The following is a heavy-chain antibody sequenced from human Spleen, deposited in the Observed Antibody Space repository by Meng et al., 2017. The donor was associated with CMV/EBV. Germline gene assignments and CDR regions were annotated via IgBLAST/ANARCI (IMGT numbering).Heavy chain of an antibody. CDR2: ISSSSDYI. J-gene: IGHJ4*02. V-gene: IGHV3-21*06. Sequence: GESLRLSCAASGFTFSSYSMNWVRQAPGKGLEWVSSISSSSDYIYYANSVKGRFTISRDNARNSLYLQMNSLRAEDTAVYYCARTNNILTGPDYWGQGALVTVSS. D-gene: IGHD3-9*01. CDR1: GFTFSSYS. CDR3: ARTNNILTGPDY.